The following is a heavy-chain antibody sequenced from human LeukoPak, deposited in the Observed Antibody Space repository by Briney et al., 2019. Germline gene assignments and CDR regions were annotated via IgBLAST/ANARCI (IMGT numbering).Heavy chain of an antibody. CDR2: IYYSGST. D-gene: IGHD3/OR15-3a*01. V-gene: IGHV4-39*01. CDR3: ARGGLISLANTPLGAFDI. J-gene: IGHJ3*02. Sequence: HLETLSLTCTVSGGSISSSSYYWGWIRQPPGKGLEWIGSIYYSGSTYYNPSLKSRVTISVDTSKNQFSLQLNSVTPEDTAIYYCARGGLISLANTPLGAFDIWGQGTMVSVSS. CDR1: GGSISSSSYY.